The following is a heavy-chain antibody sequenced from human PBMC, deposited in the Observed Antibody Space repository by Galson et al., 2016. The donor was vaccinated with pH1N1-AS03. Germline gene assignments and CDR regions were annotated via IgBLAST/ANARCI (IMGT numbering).Heavy chain of an antibody. J-gene: IGHJ5*01. CDR3: ARGYDDSGPDDHRLFDS. V-gene: IGHV3-74*01. D-gene: IGHD3-22*01. Sequence: LRLSCAASGISLSSSWMHWVRQAPGRGLVWVSGINGVGSSIKYADAVKGRFNISRDNAKNMLYLQMNSLRADDAAVYYCARGYDDSGPDDHRLFDSWGQGTQVTVPS. CDR1: GISLSSSW. CDR2: INGVGSSI.